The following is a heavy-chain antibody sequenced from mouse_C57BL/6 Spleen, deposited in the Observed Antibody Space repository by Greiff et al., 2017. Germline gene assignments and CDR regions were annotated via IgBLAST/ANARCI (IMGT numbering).Heavy chain of an antibody. Sequence: VKPGASVKISCKASGYSFTGYYMNWVKQSPEKSLEWIGEINPSTGGTTYNQKFKAKATLTVDKSSSTAYMQLKSLTSEDSAVYYCARSMDYWGQGTSVTVSS. CDR3: ARSMDY. CDR1: GYSFTGYY. J-gene: IGHJ4*01. V-gene: IGHV1-42*01. CDR2: INPSTGGT.